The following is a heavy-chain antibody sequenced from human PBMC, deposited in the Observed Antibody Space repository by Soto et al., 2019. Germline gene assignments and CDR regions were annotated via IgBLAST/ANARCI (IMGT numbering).Heavy chain of an antibody. Sequence: PSETLSLTCTVSGGSVSSGSYYWSWIRQPPGKGLEWIGYIYYSGSTNYNPSLKSRVTISVDTSKNQFSLKLSSVTAADTAVYYCARGYYDSTGYYNFDYWGQGTLVTVSS. J-gene: IGHJ4*02. CDR1: GGSVSSGSYY. D-gene: IGHD3-22*01. CDR3: ARGYYDSTGYYNFDY. CDR2: IYYSGST. V-gene: IGHV4-61*01.